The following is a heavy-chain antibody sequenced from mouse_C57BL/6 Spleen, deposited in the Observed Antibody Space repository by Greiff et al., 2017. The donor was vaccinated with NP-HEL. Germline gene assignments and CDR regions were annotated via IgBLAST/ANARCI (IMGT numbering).Heavy chain of an antibody. CDR1: GYSITSGYY. CDR2: ISYDGSN. Sequence: EVQVVESGPGLVKPSQSLSLTCSVTGYSITSGYYWNWIRQFPGNKLEWMGYISYDGSNNYNPSLKNRISLPRDTSKNQFILKLNSVTTEDTATYYCARGDSYDAMDYWGQGTSVTVSS. J-gene: IGHJ4*01. V-gene: IGHV3-6*01. CDR3: ARGDSYDAMDY. D-gene: IGHD3-3*01.